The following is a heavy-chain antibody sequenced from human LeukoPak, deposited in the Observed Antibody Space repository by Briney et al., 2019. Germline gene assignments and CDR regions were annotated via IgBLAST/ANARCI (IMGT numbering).Heavy chain of an antibody. D-gene: IGHD4-17*01. Sequence: GGSLRLSCAASGFTFSGSAMHWVRQASGKGLEWVGRIRSKANSYATAYAGSVKGRFTISRDDSKNTAYLQMNSLKTEDTAVYYCAKDLGDYGDYYVGFDYWGQGTLVTVSS. V-gene: IGHV3-73*01. CDR2: IRSKANSYAT. CDR1: GFTFSGSA. J-gene: IGHJ4*02. CDR3: AKDLGDYGDYYVGFDY.